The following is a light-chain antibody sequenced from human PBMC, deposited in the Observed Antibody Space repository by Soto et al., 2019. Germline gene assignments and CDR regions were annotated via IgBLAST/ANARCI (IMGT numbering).Light chain of an antibody. Sequence: EIVLTQSPGTLSLSPGERVTLSCRASQSIYNNYLAWYQQKPGQAPRLLIYGASSRATGIPERFSGSGSGTDFTLTISRLEPEDFAVYNCQQYASSPLTFGGGTKVETK. CDR1: QSIYNNY. V-gene: IGKV3-20*01. CDR3: QQYASSPLT. J-gene: IGKJ4*01. CDR2: GAS.